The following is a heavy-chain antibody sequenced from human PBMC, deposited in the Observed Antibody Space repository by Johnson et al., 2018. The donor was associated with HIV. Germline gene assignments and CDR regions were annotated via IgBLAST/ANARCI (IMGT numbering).Heavy chain of an antibody. V-gene: IGHV3-7*01. J-gene: IGHJ3*02. CDR2: IKQDGSEK. D-gene: IGHD1-26*01. Sequence: VQLVESGGGLVQPGGSLRLSCAASGFTFSSYWMSWVRQAPGKGLEWVANIKQDGSEKYYVDSVTGRFTISRDNAKNSLYLQMNSLRAEDTAVYYCAKTYSGSNRDAFDIWGQGTMVTVSS. CDR3: AKTYSGSNRDAFDI. CDR1: GFTFSSYW.